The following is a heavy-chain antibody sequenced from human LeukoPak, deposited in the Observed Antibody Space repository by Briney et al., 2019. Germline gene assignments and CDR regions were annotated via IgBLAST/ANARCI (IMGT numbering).Heavy chain of an antibody. J-gene: IGHJ3*02. CDR1: GYSFTNYW. CDR3: ARAGVVPPAADAFDI. V-gene: IGHV5-51*01. CDR2: IFPGDFDI. D-gene: IGHD2-2*01. Sequence: GESLKISCKGSGYSFTNYWIGWVRQMPGKGLEWMGIIFPGDFDIIYSPSFQGQVTISADKSISTVYLQWSSLKASDIAMYYCARAGVVPPAADAFDIWGQGTKVTVSS.